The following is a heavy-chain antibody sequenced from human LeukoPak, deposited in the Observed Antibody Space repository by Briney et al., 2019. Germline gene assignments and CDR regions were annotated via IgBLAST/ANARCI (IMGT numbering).Heavy chain of an antibody. Sequence: PSETLSLTCAVSGYSISRGYYWGGIRQPPGKGRGGIGSIYHSGSTYYNPSLKRRVTISVDTSKDQFSLKLSSVTAADTAVYYCARYISQGYYFDYWGQGTLVTVSS. CDR3: ARYISQGYYFDY. CDR1: GYSISRGYY. CDR2: IYHSGST. J-gene: IGHJ4*02. V-gene: IGHV4-38-2*01.